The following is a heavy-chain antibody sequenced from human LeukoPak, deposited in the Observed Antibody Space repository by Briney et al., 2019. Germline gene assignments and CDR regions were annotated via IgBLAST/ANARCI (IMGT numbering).Heavy chain of an antibody. CDR3: GRAGGAWSRTHYYYYMDV. CDR1: GFAFNGYP. CDR2: ISYVEGDV. Sequence: PGGSLRLSCAASGFAFNGYPMCWVRQAPAKGLKWLAFISYVEGDVLYADSVKGRFPISRDDSKSNLFLEVNSLGPEDTAVYYCGRAGGAWSRTHYYYYMDVWGKGTTVTVSS. D-gene: IGHD1/OR15-1a*01. V-gene: IGHV3-30*01. J-gene: IGHJ6*03.